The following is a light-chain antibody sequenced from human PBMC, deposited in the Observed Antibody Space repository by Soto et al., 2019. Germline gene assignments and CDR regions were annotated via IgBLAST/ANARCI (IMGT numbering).Light chain of an antibody. V-gene: IGLV2-11*01. Sequence: QSVLTQPRSVSGSPGQSVTISCTGTSSDVGGYNYVSWYQQHPGKAPKLMIYDVSKRPSGVPDRFSGSKSGNTASLTISGLQAEHEADYYCCSYAGSYTVVFGGGTKVTVL. CDR2: DVS. CDR1: SSDVGGYNY. CDR3: CSYAGSYTVV. J-gene: IGLJ2*01.